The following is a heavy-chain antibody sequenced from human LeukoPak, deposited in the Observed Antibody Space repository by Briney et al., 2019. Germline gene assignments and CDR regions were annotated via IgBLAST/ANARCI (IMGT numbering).Heavy chain of an antibody. V-gene: IGHV1-2*02. CDR1: GYTFTGYY. D-gene: IGHD6-19*01. CDR3: ATLTSSVVEDY. J-gene: IGHJ4*02. Sequence: ASVRVSCKASGYTFTGYYMHWVRPAPGQGLEWMGWINPNSGGTNYAQKFQGRVTMTRDTSISTAYMELSRLRSDDTAVYYCATLTSSVVEDYWGQGTLVTVSS. CDR2: INPNSGGT.